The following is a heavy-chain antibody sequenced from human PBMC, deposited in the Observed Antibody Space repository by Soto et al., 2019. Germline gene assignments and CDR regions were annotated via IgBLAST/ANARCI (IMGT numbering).Heavy chain of an antibody. CDR3: ARDRPGISVIRAVKTYNYFDP. D-gene: IGHD3-10*01. J-gene: IGHJ5*02. Sequence: ASVKVSCKASGYNFLTYGISWIRQAPGRGLEWMGWISTDNTHRNYAQNFQERVTMTTDTSTNTAYMELRSLRSDDTAIYYCARDRPGISVIRAVKTYNYFDPWGQGTLVTVSS. CDR1: GYNFLTYG. V-gene: IGHV1-18*01. CDR2: ISTDNTHR.